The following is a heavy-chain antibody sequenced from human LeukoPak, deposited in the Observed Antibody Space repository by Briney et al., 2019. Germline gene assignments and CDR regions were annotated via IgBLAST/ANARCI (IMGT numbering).Heavy chain of an antibody. CDR2: IIPILGIA. J-gene: IGHJ4*02. CDR3: ARDHIGPHYFDY. Sequence: SVTVSFKSSGGTFISYAISWVRQAPGQGLEWMGRIIPILGIANYAQKFQGRVTITADKSTSTAYMELSSLGSEDTAVYYCARDHIGPHYFDYWGQGTLVTVSS. V-gene: IGHV1-69*04. CDR1: GGTFISYA.